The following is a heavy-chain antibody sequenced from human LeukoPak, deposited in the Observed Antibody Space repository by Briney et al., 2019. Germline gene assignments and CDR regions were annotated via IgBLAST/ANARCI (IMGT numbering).Heavy chain of an antibody. CDR1: GFTFSDYY. CDR3: ARLLMVRGVISHMDV. V-gene: IGHV3-11*04. Sequence: PGGSLRLSCAASGFTFSDYYMSWIRQAPEKGLEWVSYISSSDSTIYSADSVKGRFTISRDNAKNSLYLQMNSLRAEDTAVYYCARLLMVRGVISHMDVWGKGTTVTVSS. CDR2: ISSSDSTI. J-gene: IGHJ6*03. D-gene: IGHD3-10*01.